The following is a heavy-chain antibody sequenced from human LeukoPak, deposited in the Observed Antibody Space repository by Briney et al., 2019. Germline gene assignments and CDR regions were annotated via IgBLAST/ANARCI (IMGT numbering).Heavy chain of an antibody. CDR2: IYTSGST. CDR3: ARVKRLRYFDWLADRLNPTPSGWFDP. CDR1: GGSFSGYY. Sequence: SETLSLTCAVYGGSFSGYYWSWIRQPAGKGLEWIGRIYTSGSTNYNPSLKSRVTISVDTSKNQFSLKLSSVTAADTAVYYCARVKRLRYFDWLADRLNPTPSGWFDPWGQGTLVTVSS. V-gene: IGHV4-59*10. J-gene: IGHJ5*02. D-gene: IGHD3-9*01.